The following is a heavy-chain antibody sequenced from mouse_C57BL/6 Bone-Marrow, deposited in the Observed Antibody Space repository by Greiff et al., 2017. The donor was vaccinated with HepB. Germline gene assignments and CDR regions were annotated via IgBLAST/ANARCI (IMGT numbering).Heavy chain of an antibody. CDR2: ILPGSGST. CDR3: ARDYGNYGDWYYDV. D-gene: IGHD2-1*01. CDR1: GYTFTGYW. Sequence: QVQLQQSGAELMKPGASVKLSCKATGYTFTGYWIEWVKQRPGHGLEWIGEILPGSGSTNYNEKFKGKATFTADKSSNTAYMQLSSLTTEDSAIYYCARDYGNYGDWYYDVWGTGTTVTVSS. J-gene: IGHJ1*03. V-gene: IGHV1-9*01.